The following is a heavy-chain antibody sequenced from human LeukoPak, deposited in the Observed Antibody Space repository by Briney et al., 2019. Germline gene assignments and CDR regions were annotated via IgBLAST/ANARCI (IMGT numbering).Heavy chain of an antibody. Sequence: SETLSLTCTVSGGSISSGGYYWSWIRQHPGKGLEWIGYIYYSGSTYYNPSLKSRVTISVDTSKNQLSLKLSSVTAADTAVYYCAGSVYYYGSGSYRTGVDSWGQGTLVTVSS. CDR1: GGSISSGGYY. D-gene: IGHD3-10*01. V-gene: IGHV4-31*03. J-gene: IGHJ4*02. CDR3: AGSVYYYGSGSYRTGVDS. CDR2: IYYSGST.